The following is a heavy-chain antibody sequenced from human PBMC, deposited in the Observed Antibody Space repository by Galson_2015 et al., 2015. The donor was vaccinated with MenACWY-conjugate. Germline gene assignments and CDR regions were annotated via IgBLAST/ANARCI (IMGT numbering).Heavy chain of an antibody. D-gene: IGHD2-2*01. V-gene: IGHV3-7*03. J-gene: IGHJ4*02. CDR3: ARDLGFYCSRNDCYSPY. CDR1: GFIFNNYW. CDR2: IKQDGSEK. Sequence: SLRLSCAASGFIFNNYWMSWVRQVPGKGPEWVANIKQDGSEKYYVDSVRGRFTISRDHAKNSLYLQMNSLRAEDTAVYYCARDLGFYCSRNDCYSPYWGQGTVVTVSS.